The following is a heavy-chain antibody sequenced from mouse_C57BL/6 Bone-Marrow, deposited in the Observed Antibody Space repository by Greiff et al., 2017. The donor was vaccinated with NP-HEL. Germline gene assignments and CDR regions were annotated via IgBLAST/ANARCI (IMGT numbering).Heavy chain of an antibody. Sequence: QVQLQQPAAALVMPGASVKLSCKASGYTFSSYWMHWVTQRPGQGLEWIGEIDPSDSYTNYNQKFKGKSTLTVDKSSSTDYMQLSSLTSEDSAVYYCSRGTPYYAMDYWGQGTSVTVSS. V-gene: IGHV1-69*01. CDR1: GYTFSSYW. CDR2: IDPSDSYT. CDR3: SRGTPYYAMDY. D-gene: IGHD2-14*01. J-gene: IGHJ4*01.